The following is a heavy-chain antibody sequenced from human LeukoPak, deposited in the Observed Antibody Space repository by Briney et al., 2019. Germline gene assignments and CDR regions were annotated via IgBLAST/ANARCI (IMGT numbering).Heavy chain of an antibody. D-gene: IGHD4-17*01. Sequence: SETLSLTCTVSGGSISGFYWSWIRQPPGKRLEWIGYIHYSGSTTCNPSFKSRVTISVDTSKNQFSLRLSSVTAADTALYYCARGYAYGDTGSFDYWGQGALVTVSS. CDR1: GGSISGFY. V-gene: IGHV4-59*01. CDR3: ARGYAYGDTGSFDY. J-gene: IGHJ4*02. CDR2: IHYSGST.